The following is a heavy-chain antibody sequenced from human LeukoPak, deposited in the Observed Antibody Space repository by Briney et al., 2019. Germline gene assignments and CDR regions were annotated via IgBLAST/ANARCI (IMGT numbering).Heavy chain of an antibody. CDR1: GDSISSSSHY. Sequence: SETLSLTCTVSGDSISSSSHYWSWIRQPAGKGLEWIGRIYYSGSTYYNPSLKSRVTISVDTSKNQFSLKLSSVTAADTAVYYCARDRTVQLERPYYYYYMDVWGKGTTVTISS. D-gene: IGHD1-1*01. CDR2: IYYSGST. CDR3: ARDRTVQLERPYYYYYMDV. V-gene: IGHV4-39*02. J-gene: IGHJ6*03.